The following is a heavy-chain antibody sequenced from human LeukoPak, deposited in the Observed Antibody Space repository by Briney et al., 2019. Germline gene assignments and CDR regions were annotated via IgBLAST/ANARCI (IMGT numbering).Heavy chain of an antibody. CDR3: TSRGRSSSSWYRDY. J-gene: IGHJ4*02. V-gene: IGHV3-30*04. D-gene: IGHD6-13*01. CDR1: GFTFSSYA. CDR2: ISYDGSNK. Sequence: GRSLRLSCAASGFTFSSYAMHWVRQAPGKGLEWVALISYDGSNKYYADSVKARFIISRDNSKNTAYLQMNSLKTEDTAVYYCTSRGRSSSSWYRDYWGQGTLVTVSS.